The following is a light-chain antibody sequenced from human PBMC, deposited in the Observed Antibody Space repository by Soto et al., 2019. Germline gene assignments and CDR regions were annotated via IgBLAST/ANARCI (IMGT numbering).Light chain of an antibody. CDR2: DVS. V-gene: IGLV2-14*01. CDR3: TSYTSSSTWV. Sequence: QSALTQPASVSGSPGQSITISCTGTSSDVGGYNYVSWYQQHPGKAPKLMIYDVSNRPSGVSNRFSGSKSGNTASLTISGLQAEDEGDYYCTSYTSSSTWVFGGGTKVTAL. CDR1: SSDVGGYNY. J-gene: IGLJ3*02.